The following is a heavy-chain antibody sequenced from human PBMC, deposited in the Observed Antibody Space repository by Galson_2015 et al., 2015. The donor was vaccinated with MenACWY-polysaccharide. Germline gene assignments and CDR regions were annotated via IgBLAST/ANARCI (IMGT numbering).Heavy chain of an antibody. Sequence: SLRICCAASGFTFRSFWMSWVRQAPGKGLEWVAIIKQDGSENYYVDSVKGRLSISRDNAKNTLYLQMNSLRAEDTAVYYCATRNIVTGEDFGYWGQGTLVTVCS. J-gene: IGHJ4*02. CDR3: ATRNIVTGEDFGY. V-gene: IGHV3-7*01. D-gene: IGHD7-27*01. CDR1: GFTFRSFW. CDR2: IKQDGSEN.